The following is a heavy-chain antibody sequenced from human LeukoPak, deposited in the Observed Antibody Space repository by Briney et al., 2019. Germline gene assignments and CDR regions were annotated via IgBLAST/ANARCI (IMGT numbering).Heavy chain of an antibody. V-gene: IGHV5-51*01. Sequence: GESLKISCKGSGYSFTSYWIGWVRQMPGKGLEWMGIIYPGDSDTRYSPSFQGQVTISADKSISTAYLQWSSLKASDTAMYYCARLSMVRGVIWAFDIWGQGTMVTVSS. CDR1: GYSFTSYW. CDR2: IYPGDSDT. CDR3: ARLSMVRGVIWAFDI. D-gene: IGHD3-10*01. J-gene: IGHJ3*02.